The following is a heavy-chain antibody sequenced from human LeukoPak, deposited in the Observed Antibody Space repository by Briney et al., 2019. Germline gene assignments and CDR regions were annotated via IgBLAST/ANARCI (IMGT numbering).Heavy chain of an antibody. CDR3: TRSSWDCSSGSCYSNMNFDY. CDR2: INPDQADT. V-gene: IGHV1-2*02. D-gene: IGHD2-15*01. J-gene: IGHJ4*02. Sequence: EASVKVSCKASGYTFAGYYIHWVRRAPGQGLEWLGWINPDQADTTTAPRFHDRVIMTTDTSLNTAYMELINLTSDDTAVYYCTRSSWDCSSGSCYSNMNFDYWGQGTLVTVSS. CDR1: GYTFAGYY.